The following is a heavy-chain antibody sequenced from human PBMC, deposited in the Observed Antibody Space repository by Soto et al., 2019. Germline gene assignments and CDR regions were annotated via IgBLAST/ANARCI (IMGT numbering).Heavy chain of an antibody. Sequence: TSETLSLTCTVSGGSISSYYWSWIRQPPGKGLEWIGYIYYSGSTNYNPSLKSRVTISVDTSKNQFSLKLSSVTAADTAVYYCARDRPGRYYDSSGIDYWGQGTLVTVSS. J-gene: IGHJ4*02. CDR3: ARDRPGRYYDSSGIDY. V-gene: IGHV4-59*01. D-gene: IGHD3-22*01. CDR1: GGSISSYY. CDR2: IYYSGST.